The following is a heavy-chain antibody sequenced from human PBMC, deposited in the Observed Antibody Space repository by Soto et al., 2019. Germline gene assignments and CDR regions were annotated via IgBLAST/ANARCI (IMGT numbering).Heavy chain of an antibody. D-gene: IGHD2-15*01. Sequence: GGSLRLSCAASGFTFSSYAMHWVRQAPGKGLEWVAVISYDGSNKYYADSVKGRFTISRDNSKNTLYLQMNSLRAEDTAAYYCAREGTVVTGPFDYWGQGTLVTVSS. J-gene: IGHJ4*02. CDR2: ISYDGSNK. CDR3: AREGTVVTGPFDY. CDR1: GFTFSSYA. V-gene: IGHV3-30-3*01.